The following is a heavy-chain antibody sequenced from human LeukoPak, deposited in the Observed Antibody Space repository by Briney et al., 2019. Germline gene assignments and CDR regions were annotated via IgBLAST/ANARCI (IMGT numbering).Heavy chain of an antibody. CDR3: KSGGAAPGSFDN. J-gene: IGHJ4*02. V-gene: IGHV3-7*01. D-gene: IGHD6-13*01. Sequence: GGSLRLSCAASGFTFSDYWMSWMRQAPGKGLEWVANIKYDGDEEYYVDSVRGRFTISRDNAKNSLYLQLNSLRAEDTAVYYCKSGGAAPGSFDNWGQGTLVTVSS. CDR2: IKYDGDEE. CDR1: GFTFSDYW.